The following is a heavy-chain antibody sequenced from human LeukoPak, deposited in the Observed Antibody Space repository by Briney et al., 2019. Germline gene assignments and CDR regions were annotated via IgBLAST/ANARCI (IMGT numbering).Heavy chain of an antibody. V-gene: IGHV3-30-3*01. Sequence: GGSLRLSCAASGFTFSSYAMHWVRQAPGKGLEWVAVISYDGSNKYYADSVKGRFTIPRDNSKNTLYLQMNSLRAEDTAVYYCAREGDGMDVWGQGTTVTVSS. CDR2: ISYDGSNK. CDR3: AREGDGMDV. CDR1: GFTFSSYA. J-gene: IGHJ6*02.